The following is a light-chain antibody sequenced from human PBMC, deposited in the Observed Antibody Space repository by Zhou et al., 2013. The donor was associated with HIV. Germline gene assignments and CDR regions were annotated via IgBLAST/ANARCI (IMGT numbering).Light chain of an antibody. CDR2: GAS. Sequence: EIVMTQSPATLSVSPGERATLSCRASQSVSSNLAWYQQKPGQAPRLLMYGASTRATGIPARFSGSGSGTEFTLTISSLQSEDFAVYYCQXYNNWPPLTFGGGPRXDQT. V-gene: IGKV3-15*01. CDR3: QXYNNWPPLT. CDR1: QSVSSN. J-gene: IGKJ4*01.